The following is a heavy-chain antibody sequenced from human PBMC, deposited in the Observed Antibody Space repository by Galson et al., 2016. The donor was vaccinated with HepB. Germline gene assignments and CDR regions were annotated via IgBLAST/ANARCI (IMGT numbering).Heavy chain of an antibody. D-gene: IGHD7-27*01. CDR1: GGSVSSGNYL. Sequence: TLSLTCSVSGGSVSSGNYLWSWIRQHSGKGLEWIGYIYYSGSTYYNPSLRSRITISVDTSKNQFSLRLTSVTAADTAVYYCANQLGTNLDAFAIWGQGTIVTVSS. CDR3: ANQLGTNLDAFAI. J-gene: IGHJ3*02. CDR2: IYYSGST. V-gene: IGHV4-31*03.